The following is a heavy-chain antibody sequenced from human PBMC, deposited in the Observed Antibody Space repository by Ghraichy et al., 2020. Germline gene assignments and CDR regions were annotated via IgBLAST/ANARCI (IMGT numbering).Heavy chain of an antibody. V-gene: IGHV4-59*01. CDR1: GGSISTYY. Sequence: SQTLSLTCTVSGGSISTYYWSWIRQPPGKGLEWIGYISYSGSTNYNPSLKSRVTISIDPSKNQFSLNLSSVTAADTAVYYCAKSTPVPYDGSGYPHSPHSNYDYGMDVWGQGTTVTVSS. CDR2: ISYSGST. J-gene: IGHJ6*02. D-gene: IGHD3-22*01. CDR3: AKSTPVPYDGSGYPHSPHSNYDYGMDV.